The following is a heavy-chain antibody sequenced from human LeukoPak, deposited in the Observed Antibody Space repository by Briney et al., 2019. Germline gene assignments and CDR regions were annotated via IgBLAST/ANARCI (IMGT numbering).Heavy chain of an antibody. V-gene: IGHV4-30-2*01. CDR3: ARGVYIAAAQYAY. CDR1: GGSISSGGYS. CDR2: IYHSGST. D-gene: IGHD6-13*01. J-gene: IGHJ4*02. Sequence: SQTLSLTCAVSGGSISSGGYSWSWIRQPPGKGLEWIGYIYHSGSTYYNPSLKSRVTISVDRSKNQFSLKLSSVTAADTAVYYCARGVYIAAAQYAYWGQGTLVTVSS.